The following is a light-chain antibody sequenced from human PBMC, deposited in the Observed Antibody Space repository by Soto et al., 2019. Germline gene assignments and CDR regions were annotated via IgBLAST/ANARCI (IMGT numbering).Light chain of an antibody. CDR2: LAS. J-gene: IGKJ3*01. Sequence: IQLTQSPSSLSASVGDRVTITCRASQGIRNYLAWYQQKPGKAPQLLIYLASTLQGGVPSRFSGSGSGTDFTLTISSLQPEDSATYYCQQGDGSLRIFTFGPGTRVD. V-gene: IGKV1-9*01. CDR1: QGIRNY. CDR3: QQGDGSLRIFT.